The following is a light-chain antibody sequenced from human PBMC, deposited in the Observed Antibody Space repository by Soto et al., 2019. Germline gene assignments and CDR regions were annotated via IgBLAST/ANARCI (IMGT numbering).Light chain of an antibody. Sequence: EIVLTQSPATLSLSPGERASLSCRASQSVGSYLAWYQQKPGQAPRLLIYDASNRATGIPARFSGSGSGTDFTLTISSLEPEDFAVYYCQQRSNWPPITFGQGTRLESK. CDR3: QQRSNWPPIT. V-gene: IGKV3-11*01. CDR2: DAS. CDR1: QSVGSY. J-gene: IGKJ5*01.